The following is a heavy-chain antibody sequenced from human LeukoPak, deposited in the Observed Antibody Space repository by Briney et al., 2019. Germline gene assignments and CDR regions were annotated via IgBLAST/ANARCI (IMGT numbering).Heavy chain of an antibody. J-gene: IGHJ4*02. CDR3: ARDQIARYPATFDF. CDR2: IKLDGSDK. V-gene: IGHV3-7*01. Sequence: PGGPLRLSCAASGFTFSTYWMTWAPQAPGKGLEWVATIKLDGSDKYYVDSVKGRFTISRDNAKNSLYLQMNSLRAEDTAVYYCARDQIARYPATFDFWGQGTLVSVSS. CDR1: GFTFSTYW. D-gene: IGHD6-25*01.